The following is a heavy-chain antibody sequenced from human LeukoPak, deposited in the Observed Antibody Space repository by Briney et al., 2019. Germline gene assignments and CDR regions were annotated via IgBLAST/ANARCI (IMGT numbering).Heavy chain of an antibody. J-gene: IGHJ4*02. CDR3: AAEEEVAGMDY. Sequence: PGGSLRLSCAASGFTFSSYGMHWVRQAPGKGLEWVAFIRYDGSNQYYADSVKGRFTISRDNSKNTLYLQMNILRAEDTAVYYCAAEEEVAGMDYWGQGTLVTVSS. V-gene: IGHV3-30*02. CDR1: GFTFSSYG. D-gene: IGHD6-19*01. CDR2: IRYDGSNQ.